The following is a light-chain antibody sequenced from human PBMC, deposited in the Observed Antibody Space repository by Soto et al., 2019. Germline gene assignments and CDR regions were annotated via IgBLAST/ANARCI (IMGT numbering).Light chain of an antibody. CDR1: QSVSSS. CDR3: QQRSNWL. J-gene: IGKJ3*01. Sequence: EILMTQSPATLSVSPGERTTLXSRASQSVSSSVAWYQQKPGQAXRLLIYDASNRATGIPARFSGSGSGTDFTLTISSLEPEDFAVYYCQQRSNWLFGPGTKVDIK. V-gene: IGKV3-11*01. CDR2: DAS.